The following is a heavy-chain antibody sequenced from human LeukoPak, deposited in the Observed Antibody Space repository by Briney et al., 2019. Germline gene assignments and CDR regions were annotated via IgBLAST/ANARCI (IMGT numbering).Heavy chain of an antibody. CDR2: ISYSGST. CDR1: GFTFSSYA. J-gene: IGHJ4*02. V-gene: IGHV4-59*01. CDR3: VRLSTALARLNADY. D-gene: IGHD2-2*01. Sequence: GSLRLSCAASGFTFSSYAMSWVRQAPGKGLEWIGYISYSGSTNYNPSLKSRVTISVDTSKDQFSLNLNSVTAADTAVYYCVRLSTALARLNADYWGQGTLVTVSS.